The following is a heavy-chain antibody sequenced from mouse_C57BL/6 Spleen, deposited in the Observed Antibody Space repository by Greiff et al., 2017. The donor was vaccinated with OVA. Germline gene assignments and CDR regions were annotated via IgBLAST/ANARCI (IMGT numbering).Heavy chain of an antibody. CDR1: GYTFTSYW. D-gene: IGHD2-3*01. Sequence: QVQLQQPGAELVKPGASVKMSCKASGYTFTSYWITWVKQRPGQGLEWIGDIYPGNGSTNYNAQFKSKATLTVDTSASTAYMQLRSLTSEDSAVDYCARHYDGYWGYFDYWGQGTTLTVSS. J-gene: IGHJ2*01. V-gene: IGHV1-55*01. CDR3: ARHYDGYWGYFDY. CDR2: IYPGNGST.